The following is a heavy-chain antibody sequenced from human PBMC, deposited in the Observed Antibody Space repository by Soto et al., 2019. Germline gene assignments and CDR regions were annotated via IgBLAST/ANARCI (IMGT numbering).Heavy chain of an antibody. J-gene: IGHJ5*02. CDR3: ARGRRYGSGSYYPTWFDP. Sequence: ASVKVSCKASGYTFTSYAMHWVRQAPGQRLEWMGWINAGNGNTKYSQKFQGRVTITRDTSASTAYMELSSLRSEDTAVYYCARGRRYGSGSYYPTWFDPWGQGTLVTVSS. V-gene: IGHV1-3*01. CDR1: GYTFTSYA. D-gene: IGHD3-10*01. CDR2: INAGNGNT.